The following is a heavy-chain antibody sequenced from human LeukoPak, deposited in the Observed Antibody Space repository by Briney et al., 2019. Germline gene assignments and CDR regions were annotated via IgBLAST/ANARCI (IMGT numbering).Heavy chain of an antibody. Sequence: SETLSLTCTLSGGSLTSFYWSWIRHPPGKGLGWIGYIYYSGSTNYKPSLKSRVTISEDTSKIQFSLKLRSVTAADPAVYYCARDIGFWSRYSNWFDPWGQATLDTVSS. CDR1: GGSLTSFY. CDR2: IYYSGST. CDR3: ARDIGFWSRYSNWFDP. D-gene: IGHD3-3*01. V-gene: IGHV4-59*01. J-gene: IGHJ5*02.